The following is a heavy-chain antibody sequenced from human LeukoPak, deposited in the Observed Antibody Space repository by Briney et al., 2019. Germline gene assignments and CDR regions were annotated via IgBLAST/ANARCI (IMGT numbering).Heavy chain of an antibody. J-gene: IGHJ4*02. D-gene: IGHD3-10*01. Sequence: PSETLSLTCTVSGGSISNYYWSWIRLPAGKGLEWIGRISSSGSTYYNPSLKSRVTMSVDTSKNQFSLKLSSVTAADTAVYYCASEHYYGSGSYYSYWGQGTLVTVSS. V-gene: IGHV4-4*07. CDR2: ISSSGST. CDR1: GGSISNYY. CDR3: ASEHYYGSGSYYSY.